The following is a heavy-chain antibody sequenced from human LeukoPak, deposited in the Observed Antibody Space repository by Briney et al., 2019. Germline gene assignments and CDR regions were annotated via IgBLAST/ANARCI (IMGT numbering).Heavy chain of an antibody. D-gene: IGHD3-9*01. J-gene: IGHJ6*02. Sequence: GESLKISCKGSGYSFTSYWIGWVRQMPGKGLEWMGIIYPGDSDTRYSPSFQGQVTISADKSISTAYLQWSSLKASDTAMYYCARHGPYYDILTGTYYYYYGMDVWGQGTTVTVSS. CDR1: GYSFTSYW. CDR2: IYPGDSDT. V-gene: IGHV5-51*01. CDR3: ARHGPYYDILTGTYYYYYGMDV.